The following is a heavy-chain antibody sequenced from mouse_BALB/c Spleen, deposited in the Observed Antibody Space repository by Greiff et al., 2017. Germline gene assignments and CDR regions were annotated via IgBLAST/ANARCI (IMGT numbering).Heavy chain of an antibody. CDR3: SHGNTWFAY. V-gene: IGHV14-4*02. CDR1: GFNIKDYY. CDR2: IDPENGDT. D-gene: IGHD2-1*01. J-gene: IGHJ3*01. Sequence: EVKLVESGAELVRSGASVKLSCTASGFNIKDYYMHWVKQRPEQGLEWIGWIDPENGDTEYAPKFQGKATMTADTSSNTAYLQLSSLTSEDTAVYYCSHGNTWFAYWGQGTLVTVSA.